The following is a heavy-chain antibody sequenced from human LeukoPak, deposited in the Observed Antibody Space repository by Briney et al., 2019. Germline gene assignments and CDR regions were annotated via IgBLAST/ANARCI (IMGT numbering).Heavy chain of an antibody. CDR1: GGTFSSYA. Sequence: GASVKVSCKASGGTFSSYAISWVRQAPGQGLGWMGGIIPIFGTANYAQKFQGRVTITTDESTSTAYMELSSLRSEDTAVYYCASGVTVDAFDIWGQGTMVTVSS. CDR2: IIPIFGTA. V-gene: IGHV1-69*05. D-gene: IGHD2-8*01. CDR3: ASGVTVDAFDI. J-gene: IGHJ3*02.